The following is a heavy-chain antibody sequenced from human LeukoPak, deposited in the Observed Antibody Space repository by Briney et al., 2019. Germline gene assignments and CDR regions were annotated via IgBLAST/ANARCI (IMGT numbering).Heavy chain of an antibody. CDR1: GFTFSSYG. CDR2: IWYDGSNK. Sequence: GGSLRLSCAASGFTFSSYGMHWVRQAPVKGLEWVAVIWYDGSNKYYADSVKGRFTISRDNSKNTLYLQMNSLRAEDTAVYYCARGGTSYDFWSGYYVYWGQGTLVTVSS. CDR3: ARGGTSYDFWSGYYVY. D-gene: IGHD3-3*01. J-gene: IGHJ4*02. V-gene: IGHV3-33*01.